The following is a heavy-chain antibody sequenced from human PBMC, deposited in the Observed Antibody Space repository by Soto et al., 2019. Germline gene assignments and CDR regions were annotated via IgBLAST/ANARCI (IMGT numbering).Heavy chain of an antibody. CDR3: ARGQDLACSGGSCYPFDY. CDR1: GGSFSGYY. V-gene: IGHV4-34*01. CDR2: INHSGST. Sequence: QVQLQQWGAGLLKPSETLSLTCAVYGGSFSGYYWSWIRQPPGKGLEWIGEINHSGSTNYNPSLKSRVTISVDTSKNQSSLKLSSVTAADTAVYYCARGQDLACSGGSCYPFDYWGQGTLVTVSS. J-gene: IGHJ4*02. D-gene: IGHD2-15*01.